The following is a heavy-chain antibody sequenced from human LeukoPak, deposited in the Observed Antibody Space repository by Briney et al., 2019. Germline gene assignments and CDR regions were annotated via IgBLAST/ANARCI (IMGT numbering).Heavy chain of an antibody. CDR3: ATDNVDY. Sequence: GGSLRLSCAASGFTVSSNYMSWVRQAPGKGLEWVANIKEDTSQKYYVDSVKGRFTISRDNAKNSLYLQMNSLRDADTAVYYCATDNVDYWGQGTLVTVSS. J-gene: IGHJ4*02. D-gene: IGHD2-8*01. CDR2: IKEDTSQK. V-gene: IGHV3-7*01. CDR1: GFTVSSNY.